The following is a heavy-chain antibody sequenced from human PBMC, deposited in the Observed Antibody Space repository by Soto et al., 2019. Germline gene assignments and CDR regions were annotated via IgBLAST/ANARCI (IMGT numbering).Heavy chain of an antibody. CDR3: AIETRDCISTSGYTIAEYFQH. Sequence: QVQLVKSGAEVKKPGSSVKVSCKASGYTFTSYGISWVRQAPGQGIEGMGWISAYNGNTNYAQKLQGRVTMTTDTSTRTSYIDLRSLRSDDTAVYYCAIETRDCISTSGYTIAEYFQHWGQSTLVTVSS. CDR1: GYTFTSYG. V-gene: IGHV1-18*01. D-gene: IGHD2-2*02. J-gene: IGHJ1*01. CDR2: ISAYNGNT.